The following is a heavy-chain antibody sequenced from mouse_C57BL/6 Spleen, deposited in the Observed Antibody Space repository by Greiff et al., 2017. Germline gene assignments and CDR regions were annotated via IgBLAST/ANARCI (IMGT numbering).Heavy chain of an antibody. D-gene: IGHD2-12*01. CDR3: TRPDYSLYYYAMDY. J-gene: IGHJ4*01. V-gene: IGHV1-15*01. Sequence: QVQLQQSGAELVRPGASVTLSCKASGYTFTDYEMHWVKQTPVHGLEWIGAIDPETGGTAYNQKFKGKAILTANKSSSTAYMELRSLTSEDSAVFYCTRPDYSLYYYAMDYWGQGTSVTVSS. CDR2: IDPETGGT. CDR1: GYTFTDYE.